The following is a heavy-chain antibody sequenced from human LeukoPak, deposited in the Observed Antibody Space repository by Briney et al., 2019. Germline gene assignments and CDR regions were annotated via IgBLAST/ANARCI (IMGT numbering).Heavy chain of an antibody. CDR2: IIPNSGGT. Sequence: ASVKVSCKASGYTFTAYYIHWVRQAPGQGREWMGWIIPNSGGTSYAQKFQGRVTMTRDTSINTAYMELSSLRSDDTAIYSCARVSCSGTNCYHGGFDYWGQGTLVTVSS. D-gene: IGHD2-2*01. CDR3: ARVSCSGTNCYHGGFDY. V-gene: IGHV1-2*02. CDR1: GYTFTAYY. J-gene: IGHJ4*02.